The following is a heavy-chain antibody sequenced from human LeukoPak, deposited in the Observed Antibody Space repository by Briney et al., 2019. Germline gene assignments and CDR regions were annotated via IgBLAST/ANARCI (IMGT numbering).Heavy chain of an antibody. CDR1: GFTFSDYY. CDR3: ARYYGDYDVSFDY. J-gene: IGHJ4*02. D-gene: IGHD4-17*01. CDR2: ISSSGSTI. Sequence: GGSLRLSRAASGFTFSDYYMSWIRQAPGKGLEWVSYISSSGSTIYYADSVKGRFTISRDNAKNSLYLQMNSLRAEDTAVYYCARYYGDYDVSFDYWGQGTLVTVSS. V-gene: IGHV3-11*01.